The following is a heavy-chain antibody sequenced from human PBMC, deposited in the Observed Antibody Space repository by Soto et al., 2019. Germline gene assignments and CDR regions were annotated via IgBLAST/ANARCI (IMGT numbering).Heavy chain of an antibody. V-gene: IGHV1-69*13. CDR3: ARVQSGSYYPTI. D-gene: IGHD1-26*01. CDR2: IIPIFGTA. Sequence: GASVKVSCKASGGTFSSYAISWVRQAPGQGLEWMGGIIPIFGTANYAQKFQGRVTITADESTSTAYMELSSLRSEDTAVYYCARVQSGSYYPTIWDQGTLVTVSS. CDR1: GGTFSSYA. J-gene: IGHJ4*02.